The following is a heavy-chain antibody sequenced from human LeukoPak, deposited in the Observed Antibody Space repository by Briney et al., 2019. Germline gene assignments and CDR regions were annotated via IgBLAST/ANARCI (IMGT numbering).Heavy chain of an antibody. CDR2: ISAYNGNT. J-gene: IGHJ6*02. V-gene: IGHV1-18*01. CDR3: ARVLGAGLYYGMDV. Sequence: ASEKVSCKASAYTFTSYGITWVRQAPGQGLEWMGWISAYNGNTNYAQKLQGRVTMTTDTSTSTAYMELRSLRSDDTAVYYCARVLGAGLYYGMDVWGQGTTVTVSS. D-gene: IGHD1-26*01. CDR1: AYTFTSYG.